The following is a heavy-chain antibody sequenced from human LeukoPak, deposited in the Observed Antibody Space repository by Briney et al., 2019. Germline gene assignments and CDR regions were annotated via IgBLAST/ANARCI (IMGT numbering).Heavy chain of an antibody. Sequence: SQTLSLTCTVSGGSINSGSYYWSWIRQPAGKGLEWIGRIYTSGSTYYNPSLKSRVTISVDTSKNQFSLKLSTVTAADTAVYFCARVTREAARYWYFDLWGRGTLVTVSS. CDR2: IYTSGST. J-gene: IGHJ2*01. D-gene: IGHD6-6*01. CDR3: ARVTREAARYWYFDL. CDR1: GGSINSGSYY. V-gene: IGHV4-61*02.